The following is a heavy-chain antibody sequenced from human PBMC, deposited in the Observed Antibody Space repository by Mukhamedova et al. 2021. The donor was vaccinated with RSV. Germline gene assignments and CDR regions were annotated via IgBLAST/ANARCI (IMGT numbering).Heavy chain of an antibody. CDR2: INVYNGNT. CDR3: VRDYYERSGYYAEFDY. J-gene: IGHJ4*01. Sequence: GESPGQGLEWMGWINVYNGNTNYAQILQGRVTMTTDTSTSTAYMELRSLRSDDTAVYYCVRDYYERSGYYAEFDYWG. V-gene: IGHV1-18*01. D-gene: IGHD3-22*01.